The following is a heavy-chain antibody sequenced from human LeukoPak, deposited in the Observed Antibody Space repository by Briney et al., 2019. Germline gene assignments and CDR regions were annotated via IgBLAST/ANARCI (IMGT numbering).Heavy chain of an antibody. V-gene: IGHV1-2*02. Sequence: ASVKVSCKASGGTFSSYAISWVRQAPGQGLEWMGWINPNSGGTNYAQKFQGRVTMTRDTSISTAYMELSRLRSDDTAVYYCARSDYYGSGRVGGWFDPWGQGTLVTVSS. D-gene: IGHD3-10*01. CDR3: ARSDYYGSGRVGGWFDP. CDR1: GGTFSSYA. J-gene: IGHJ5*02. CDR2: INPNSGGT.